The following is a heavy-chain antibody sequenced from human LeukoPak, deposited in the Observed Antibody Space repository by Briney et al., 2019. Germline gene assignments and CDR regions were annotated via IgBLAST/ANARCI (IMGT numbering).Heavy chain of an antibody. V-gene: IGHV1-24*01. CDR2: FDPDDGET. CDR1: GYTLTELS. D-gene: IGHD2-8*01. J-gene: IGHJ4*02. CDR3: ATEGYCTNGVCYTFGY. Sequence: ASVKVSCKVSGYTLTELSMHWVRQAPGKGLEWMGGFDPDDGETIYAQKFQGRITMTEDTSTDTAYMELSSLRSEDTAVYYCATEGYCTNGVCYTFGYWGQGTLVTVSS.